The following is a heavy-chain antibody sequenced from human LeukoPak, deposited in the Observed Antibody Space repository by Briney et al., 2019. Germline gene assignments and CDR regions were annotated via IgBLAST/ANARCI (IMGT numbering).Heavy chain of an antibody. CDR2: FSYSGST. CDR3: ARQGSYSLDHLDY. CDR1: GGSISIYY. J-gene: IGHJ4*02. Sequence: SETLSLTCTVSGGSISIYYWSWIRQPPGKGLEWIGYFSYSGSTNYNPSLKSRVTISVDTSKNQFSLKLTSVTAADTGVYYCARQGSYSLDHLDYWGQGTLVTVSS. V-gene: IGHV4-59*08. D-gene: IGHD3-10*01.